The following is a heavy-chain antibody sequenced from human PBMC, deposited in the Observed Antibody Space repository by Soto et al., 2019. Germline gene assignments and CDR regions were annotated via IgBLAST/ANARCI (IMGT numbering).Heavy chain of an antibody. CDR1: GFTFSSYA. CDR3: ARTHNNLIYYYGMDV. J-gene: IGHJ6*02. V-gene: IGHV3-23*01. Sequence: GGSLRLSCAASGFTFSSYAMNWVRQAPGKGLEWVSAISGSGATTYYADSVKGRFTIARDNSKNTLYLQMHSLRAEDTAVYYCARTHNNLIYYYGMDVCGQGTTVTVSS. D-gene: IGHD1-1*01. CDR2: ISGSGATT.